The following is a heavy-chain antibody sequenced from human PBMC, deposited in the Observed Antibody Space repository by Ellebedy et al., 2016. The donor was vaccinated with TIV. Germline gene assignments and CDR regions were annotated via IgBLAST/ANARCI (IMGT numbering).Heavy chain of an antibody. CDR3: ARERGYSYGPVFDY. J-gene: IGHJ4*02. Sequence: GESLKISXAASGFSFSNYAVSWVRQAPGKGPEWVSASSANGAEHYPDSMRGRFIVSRDNSKDTMYLQMNSLRADDTAIYYCARERGYSYGPVFDYWGQGTLVTVSS. CDR2: SSANGAE. V-gene: IGHV3-23*01. D-gene: IGHD5-18*01. CDR1: GFSFSNYA.